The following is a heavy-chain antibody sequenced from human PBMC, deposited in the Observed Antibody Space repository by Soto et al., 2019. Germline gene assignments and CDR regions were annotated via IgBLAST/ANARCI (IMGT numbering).Heavy chain of an antibody. V-gene: IGHV3-11*01. D-gene: IGHD3-10*01. Sequence: PGGSLRLSCAASGFTFSDYYMSWIRQAPGKGLEWISYISSSGATIYYADSVKGRFTISRDNANNSLFLEMNSLRAEDTAVYYCVRVGYAYGNDPWGQGTLVTVSS. CDR1: GFTFSDYY. CDR3: VRVGYAYGNDP. J-gene: IGHJ5*02. CDR2: ISSSGATI.